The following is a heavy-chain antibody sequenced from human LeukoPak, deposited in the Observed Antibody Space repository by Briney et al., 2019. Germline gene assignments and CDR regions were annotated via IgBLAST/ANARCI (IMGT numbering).Heavy chain of an antibody. J-gene: IGHJ6*03. Sequence: ASVKVSCKASGYTLTSYYMHWVRQAPGQGLEGMGIINPSGCSTSYAQKFQGRVTMTRDTSTSTVYMELSSLRSEDTAVYYCARDRGGSSSWSYYYYYYMDVWGKGTTVTVSS. D-gene: IGHD6-13*01. V-gene: IGHV1-46*01. CDR3: ARDRGGSSSWSYYYYYYMDV. CDR2: INPSGCST. CDR1: GYTLTSYY.